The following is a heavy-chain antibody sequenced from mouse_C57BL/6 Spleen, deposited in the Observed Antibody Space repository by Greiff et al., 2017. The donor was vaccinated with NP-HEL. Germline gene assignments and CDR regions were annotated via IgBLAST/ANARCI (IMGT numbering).Heavy chain of an antibody. J-gene: IGHJ1*03. CDR2: IYPGDGDT. Sequence: VQVVESGPELVKPGASVKISCKAFGYAFSSSWMNWVKQRPGKGLEWIGRIYPGDGDTNYNGKFKGKATLTADKSSSTAYMQLSSLTSEDSAVYFCARDFNWYFDVWGTGTTVTVSS. CDR1: GYAFSSSW. V-gene: IGHV1-82*01. CDR3: ARDFNWYFDV.